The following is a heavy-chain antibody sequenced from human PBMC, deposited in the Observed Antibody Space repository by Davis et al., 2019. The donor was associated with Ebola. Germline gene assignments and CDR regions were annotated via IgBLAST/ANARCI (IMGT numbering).Heavy chain of an antibody. Sequence: GESLKISCEVSGLTPSNALSNYDMSWVRQAPGKGLEWVSTINFSGSTTYYADSVKGRFTISRDNAKNSLYLQMNSLGDEDTAVYYCARVTPLDLNYYYYGMDVWGQGTTVTVSS. D-gene: IGHD3-9*01. CDR1: GLTPSNALSNYD. V-gene: IGHV3-23*01. J-gene: IGHJ6*02. CDR2: INFSGSTT. CDR3: ARVTPLDLNYYYYGMDV.